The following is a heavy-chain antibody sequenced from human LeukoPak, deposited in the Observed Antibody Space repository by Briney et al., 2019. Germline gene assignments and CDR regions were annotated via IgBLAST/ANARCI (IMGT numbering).Heavy chain of an antibody. V-gene: IGHV3-23*01. CDR1: GFSFNDYP. CDR3: AKFSAPRDYFPEY. J-gene: IGHJ4*02. D-gene: IGHD2/OR15-2a*01. Sequence: PGGSLRLSCAASGFSFNDYPMAWLRQAPGKGLEWVSTFSGSGANPYYADSVKGRFTISGDNSKNTLYLQMNSLRAEDTALYYCAKFSAPRDYFPEYWGQGTLVTVSS. CDR2: FSGSGANP.